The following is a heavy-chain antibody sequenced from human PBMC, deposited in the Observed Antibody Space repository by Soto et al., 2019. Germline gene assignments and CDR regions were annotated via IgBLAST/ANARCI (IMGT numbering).Heavy chain of an antibody. D-gene: IGHD2-15*01. CDR3: ARERGYCSGGSCPVDY. J-gene: IGHJ4*02. Sequence: QLQLQESGPGLVKPSETLSLTCTVSGGSISSSSYYWGWIRQPPGKGLEWIRSIYYSGSTYYNPSLKSRVTISVDTSKNQFSLKLSSVTAADTAVYYCARERGYCSGGSCPVDYWGQGTLVTVSS. CDR1: GGSISSSSYY. CDR2: IYYSGST. V-gene: IGHV4-39*02.